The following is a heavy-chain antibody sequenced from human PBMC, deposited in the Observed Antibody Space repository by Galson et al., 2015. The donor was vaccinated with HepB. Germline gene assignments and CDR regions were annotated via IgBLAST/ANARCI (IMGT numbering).Heavy chain of an antibody. V-gene: IGHV1-2*02. CDR3: GRGSLIRLRSVVEY. D-gene: IGHD2-8*01. CDR2: INVNNGDT. CDR1: GYTFTGYY. Sequence: SVKVSCKASGYTFTGYYMHWLRQAPGQGLECMGWINVNNGDTSYAPKFQGRITMTRDTSISTVYVELNMLRSDDTAMYYCGRGSLIRLRSVVEYWGQGALVTVSS. J-gene: IGHJ4*02.